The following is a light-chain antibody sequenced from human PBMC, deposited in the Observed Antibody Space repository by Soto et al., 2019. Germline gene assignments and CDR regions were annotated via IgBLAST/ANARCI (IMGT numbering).Light chain of an antibody. V-gene: IGKV3D-20*01. Sequence: EIVLTQSPATLSLSPGERATLSCGASQSVSNNYLAWYQQKPGLAPRLLIYDASSRVTGIPDRFSGSGSGTDFTLTISRLEPEDFAVYYCHPYGSASGFCQGTKVEIK. CDR2: DAS. CDR3: HPYGSASG. CDR1: QSVSNNY. J-gene: IGKJ1*01.